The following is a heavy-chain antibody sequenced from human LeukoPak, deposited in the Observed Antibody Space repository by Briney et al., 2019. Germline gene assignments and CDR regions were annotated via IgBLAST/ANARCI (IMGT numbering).Heavy chain of an antibody. CDR1: GYTFTTFD. CDR3: ARGSPGGGDVET. D-gene: IGHD2-21*02. CDR2: VSPNSGIT. V-gene: IGHV1-8*03. Sequence: ASVKVSCKASGYTFTTFDINWVRQATGQGLEWMGWVSPNSGITGYAQKFHDRVTITGDTSISTAYMELSSLRSEDTAVYYCARGSPGGGDVETWGQGTLVTVSS. J-gene: IGHJ4*02.